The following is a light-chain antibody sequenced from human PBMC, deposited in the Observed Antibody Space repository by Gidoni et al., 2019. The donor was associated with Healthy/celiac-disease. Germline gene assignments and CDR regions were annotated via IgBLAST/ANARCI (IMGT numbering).Light chain of an antibody. CDR2: GAS. V-gene: IGKV3-20*01. CDR3: QQYGSSPPWT. J-gene: IGKJ1*01. CDR1: PSVSSSN. Sequence: VSTQSPGTLSLSPGERATLSCRASPSVSSSNLACYQQKTGQAPRLLIYGASSRATGIPDRCSGSGSGTDFTLTISRLEPEEFAANYCQQYGSSPPWTFXXXTKVEIK.